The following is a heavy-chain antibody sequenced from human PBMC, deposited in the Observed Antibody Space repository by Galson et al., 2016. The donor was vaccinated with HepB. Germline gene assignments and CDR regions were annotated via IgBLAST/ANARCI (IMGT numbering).Heavy chain of an antibody. V-gene: IGHV3-23*01. D-gene: IGHD3-10*01. J-gene: IGHJ6*02. CDR1: GFTFSSYA. CDR3: AKDLGSYYGAGSYRDYDYGMDV. CDR2: ISGSGGST. Sequence: SLRLSCAASGFTFSSYAMSWVRQAPGKGLEWVSVISGSGGSTYYADSVKGRFTISRDNSKNTLCLQMNSLRAEDTALYYCAKDLGSYYGAGSYRDYDYGMDVWGQGTTVTVSS.